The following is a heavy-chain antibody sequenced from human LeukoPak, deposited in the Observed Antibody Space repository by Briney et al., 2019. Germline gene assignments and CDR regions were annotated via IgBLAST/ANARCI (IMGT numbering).Heavy chain of an antibody. CDR2: ISYSGNT. J-gene: IGHJ5*02. V-gene: IGHV4-31*03. CDR1: SGSISSGTYY. Sequence: SETLSLTCTVSSGSISSGTYYWSWIRQLPGKGLEWIGYISYSGNTDYNPSLKSRVTMSVDTSKNQFSLKLSSVTAADTAVYYCARGSVRFLEWFPGWFDPWGQGTLVTVSS. CDR3: ARGSVRFLEWFPGWFDP. D-gene: IGHD3-3*01.